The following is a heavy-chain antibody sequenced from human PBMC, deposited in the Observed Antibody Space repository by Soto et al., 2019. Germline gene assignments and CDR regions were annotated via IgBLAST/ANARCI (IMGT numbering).Heavy chain of an antibody. J-gene: IGHJ4*02. CDR3: AREVPGVTSFDY. V-gene: IGHV1-3*01. Sequence: QVQLVQSGPEMRQPGASVKVSCKASGYASLSHAMHWVRQVPGQLYEWLGWINAGVDGTMYSERFQDRIRRTGDTAANTVYMELNALTSEDTAVDYCAREVPGVTSFDYWGQGTLVMVSS. D-gene: IGHD3-10*01. CDR1: GYASLSHA. CDR2: INAGVDGT.